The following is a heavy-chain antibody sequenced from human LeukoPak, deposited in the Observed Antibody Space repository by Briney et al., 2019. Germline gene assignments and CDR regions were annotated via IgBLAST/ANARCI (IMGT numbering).Heavy chain of an antibody. D-gene: IGHD6-13*01. CDR1: GFTFSSYG. V-gene: IGHV3-23*01. Sequence: GGSLRLSCAASGFTFSSYGMSWVRQAPGKGLEWVSAISGSGGSTYYADSVKGRFTISRDNSKNTLYLQMNSLRAEDTAVYYCAKVWGGSSWYSRGFDYWGQGTLVTVSS. CDR2: ISGSGGST. CDR3: AKVWGGSSWYSRGFDY. J-gene: IGHJ4*02.